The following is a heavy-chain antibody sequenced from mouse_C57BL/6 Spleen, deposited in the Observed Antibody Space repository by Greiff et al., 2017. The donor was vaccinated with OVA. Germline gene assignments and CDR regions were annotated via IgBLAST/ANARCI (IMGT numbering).Heavy chain of an antibody. CDR3: AKNSGGNYPVWFAY. V-gene: IGHV2-5*01. D-gene: IGHD2-1*01. CDR2: IWRGGST. Sequence: VHLVESGPGLVQPSQSLSITCTVSGFSLTSYGVHWVRQSPGKGLEWLGVIWRGGSTDYNAAFMSRLSITKDNSKSQVFFKMNSLQADDTAIYYCAKNSGGNYPVWFAYWGQGTLVTVSA. J-gene: IGHJ3*01. CDR1: GFSLTSYG.